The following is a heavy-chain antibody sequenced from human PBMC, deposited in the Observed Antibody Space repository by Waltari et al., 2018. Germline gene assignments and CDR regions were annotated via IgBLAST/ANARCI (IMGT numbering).Heavy chain of an antibody. J-gene: IGHJ4*02. CDR1: GYTFTDYY. CDR3: ATTSGGRVVVAAKTSGY. Sequence: EVQLVQSGAEVTKPGATVNISCKVSGYTFTDYYMHWVQQAPGKGLEWMGLVDPEDGETIYAEKFQGRVTITADTSTDTAYMELSSLRSEDTAVYYCATTSGGRVVVAAKTSGYWGQGTLVTVSS. V-gene: IGHV1-69-2*01. D-gene: IGHD2-15*01. CDR2: VDPEDGET.